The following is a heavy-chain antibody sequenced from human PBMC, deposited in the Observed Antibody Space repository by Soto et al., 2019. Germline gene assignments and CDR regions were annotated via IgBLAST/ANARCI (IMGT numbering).Heavy chain of an antibody. J-gene: IGHJ4*02. D-gene: IGHD2-15*01. V-gene: IGHV3-23*01. Sequence: LLESGGGSAQPGGSLRLSCVASGFTFNNYAMNWVRQAPGKGLEWVSSISDSATTTYYADSVKGRFTISRDNSKNTLHLQMNSLRAEDTAVYFCARGYVGSWSHFDSWGQGTLVTVSS. CDR2: ISDSATTT. CDR1: GFTFNNYA. CDR3: ARGYVGSWSHFDS.